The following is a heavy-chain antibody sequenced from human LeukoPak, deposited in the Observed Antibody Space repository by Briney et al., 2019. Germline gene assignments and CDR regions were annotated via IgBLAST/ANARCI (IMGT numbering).Heavy chain of an antibody. CDR3: ARGYCSGTSCYEFDY. D-gene: IGHD2-2*01. CDR2: IYSGGNT. Sequence: PGGSLRLSCAASGFTVSSNYMSWVRLAPGKGLEWVSIIYSGGNTYYADSVKGRFTISRDNSKNTLYLQMNSLRAEDTAVYYCARGYCSGTSCYEFDYWGQGTLVTVSS. J-gene: IGHJ4*02. CDR1: GFTVSSNY. V-gene: IGHV3-66*01.